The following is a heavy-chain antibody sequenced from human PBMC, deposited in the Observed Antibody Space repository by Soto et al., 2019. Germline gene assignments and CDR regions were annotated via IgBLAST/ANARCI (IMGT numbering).Heavy chain of an antibody. CDR3: ARERATILQDPHYGLDV. Sequence: QVQLVQSGAEVKKPGSSVKVSCKASGGTFRNYPITWVRQAPGQGLEWMGRVIPLLDMTNYAQTFQGRVTITADKSTSTSFMELSSLRSDDTAVYYCARERATILQDPHYGLDVWGQGTTVTVSS. CDR1: GGTFRNYP. D-gene: IGHD3-10*01. CDR2: VIPLLDMT. V-gene: IGHV1-69*04. J-gene: IGHJ6*02.